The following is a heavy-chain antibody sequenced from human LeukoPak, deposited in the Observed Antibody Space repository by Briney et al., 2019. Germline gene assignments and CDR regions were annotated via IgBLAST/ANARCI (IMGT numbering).Heavy chain of an antibody. Sequence: PGWSLRLSCAASGFTVSSNYMSWVRQAPGRGLEWVSVSYTGGSTYYADSVKGRFTISRDNSKNTLHLQMNSLRAEDTAVYYCARDLGRYDSNQGPLDAFDIWGQGTMVTVSS. V-gene: IGHV3-53*01. J-gene: IGHJ3*02. CDR3: ARDLGRYDSNQGPLDAFDI. CDR2: SYTGGST. D-gene: IGHD3-22*01. CDR1: GFTVSSNY.